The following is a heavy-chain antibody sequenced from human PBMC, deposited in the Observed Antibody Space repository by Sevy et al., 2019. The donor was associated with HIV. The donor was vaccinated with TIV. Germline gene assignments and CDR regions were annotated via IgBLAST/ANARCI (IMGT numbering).Heavy chain of an antibody. D-gene: IGHD3-16*01. CDR2: IYHSGST. CDR3: ARGGETPRGFDP. V-gene: IGHV4-4*02. CDR1: GGSISSVNW. J-gene: IGHJ5*02. Sequence: SENLSLTCAVSGGSISSVNWWHWVRQPPGKGLEWIGEIYHSGSTNYNPSLKSRVTISEDNSKNQFSLKRSSVTAADTAVYYCARGGETPRGFDPWGQGSLVTVSS.